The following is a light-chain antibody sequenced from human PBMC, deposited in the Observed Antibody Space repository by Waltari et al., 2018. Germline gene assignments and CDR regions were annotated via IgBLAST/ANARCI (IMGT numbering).Light chain of an antibody. Sequence: QSALTQPPSPSGSPGQSVTISCPGTSNDVGPYNYVSWYQQHPGKAPKLMIYEVSMRPSGVPDRFSGSKSDNTASLTVSGLQAEDEADYYCSSFAGNNNVVFGGGTKLTVL. J-gene: IGLJ2*01. V-gene: IGLV2-8*01. CDR2: EVS. CDR1: SNDVGPYNY. CDR3: SSFAGNNNVV.